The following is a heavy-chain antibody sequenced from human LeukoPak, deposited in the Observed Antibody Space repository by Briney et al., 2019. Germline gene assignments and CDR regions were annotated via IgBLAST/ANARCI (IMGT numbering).Heavy chain of an antibody. Sequence: ASVKVSCKASGYTFTGYYMYWVRQAPGQGLEWMGWFNPNSGDTNYAQKFQGRVTMTRDTSISTAYMELSRLKSDDTAVYYCARADSLSYGSGSYYANWGQGTLVTVSS. J-gene: IGHJ4*02. CDR3: ARADSLSYGSGSYYAN. V-gene: IGHV1-2*02. D-gene: IGHD3-10*01. CDR1: GYTFTGYY. CDR2: FNPNSGDT.